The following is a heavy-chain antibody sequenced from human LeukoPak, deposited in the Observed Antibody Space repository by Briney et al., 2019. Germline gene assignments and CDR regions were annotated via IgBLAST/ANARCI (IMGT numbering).Heavy chain of an antibody. CDR2: ISGSGGST. V-gene: IGHV3-23*01. D-gene: IGHD3-22*01. CDR3: ARGPPYTMIVVASANTHWYFDL. CDR1: GFTFSSYA. J-gene: IGHJ2*01. Sequence: PGGSLRLSCAASGFTFSSYAMSWVRQAPGKGLEWVSAISGSGGSTYYADSVKGRFTISRDNSKNTLYLQMNSLRAEDTAVYYCARGPPYTMIVVASANTHWYFDLWGRGTLVTVSS.